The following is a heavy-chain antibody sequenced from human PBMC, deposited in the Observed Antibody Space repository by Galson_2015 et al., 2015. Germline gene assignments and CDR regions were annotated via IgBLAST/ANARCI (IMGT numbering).Heavy chain of an antibody. V-gene: IGHV1-46*01. D-gene: IGHD3-16*01. CDR1: GYTFTSYY. J-gene: IGHJ6*02. Sequence: SVKVSCKASGYTFTSYYMHWVRQAPGQGLEWMGIINPSGGSTSYAQKFQGRVTMTRDTSTSTVYMELSSLRSEDTAVYYCNAVRGTSWDGMDVWGQGTTVTVSS. CDR3: NAVRGTSWDGMDV. CDR2: INPSGGST.